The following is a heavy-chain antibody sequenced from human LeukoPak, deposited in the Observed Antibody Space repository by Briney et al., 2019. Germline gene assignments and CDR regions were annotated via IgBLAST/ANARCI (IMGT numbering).Heavy chain of an antibody. D-gene: IGHD6-19*01. CDR2: IAPSDSYT. CDR1: GYSFPSYW. CDR3: ARGDVGGWKAFDI. Sequence: GESLKISCKVSGYSFPSYWITWVRQVPGKGLEWMGRIAPSDSYTNYNPSFEGHVTMSVEKSITTVYLQWSSLKASDTAMYYCARGDVGGWKAFDIWGQGTMVTVSS. J-gene: IGHJ3*02. V-gene: IGHV5-10-1*01.